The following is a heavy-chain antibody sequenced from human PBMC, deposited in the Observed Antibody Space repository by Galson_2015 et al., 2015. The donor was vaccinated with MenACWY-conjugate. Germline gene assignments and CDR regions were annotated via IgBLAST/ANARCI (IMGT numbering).Heavy chain of an antibody. Sequence: SLRLSCAASGFTFSSYSMNWVRQAPGKGLEWVSYISDSSNTIVYADSVKGRFTISRDDAKNTLYLQMNSLRAEDTAVYYCARRDSSSWYRQYFQHWGQGTLVTVSP. J-gene: IGHJ1*01. D-gene: IGHD6-13*01. CDR2: ISDSSNTI. CDR3: ARRDSSSWYRQYFQH. V-gene: IGHV3-48*01. CDR1: GFTFSSYS.